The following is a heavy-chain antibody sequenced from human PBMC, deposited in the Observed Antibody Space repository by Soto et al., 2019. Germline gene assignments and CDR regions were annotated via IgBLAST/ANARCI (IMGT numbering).Heavy chain of an antibody. CDR2: VSFDGSNS. D-gene: IGHD2-2*01. CDR1: GFTFSNYA. Sequence: QVQLVESGGGVVQPGRSLRLSCAASGFTFSNYAMHWVRQAPGKGLDWVAVVSFDGSNSYYADSVKSRFTISRDNSKKTLFLQMNSLRPEDTAVYFCARPIVPAIQNHPYYYYGLDVWGQGTTVTVSS. J-gene: IGHJ6*02. V-gene: IGHV3-30-3*01. CDR3: ARPIVPAIQNHPYYYYGLDV.